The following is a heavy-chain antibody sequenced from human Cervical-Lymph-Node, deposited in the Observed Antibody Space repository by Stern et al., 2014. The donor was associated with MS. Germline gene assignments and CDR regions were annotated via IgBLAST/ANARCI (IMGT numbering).Heavy chain of an antibody. V-gene: IGHV3-30*18. D-gene: IGHD5-18*01. CDR3: TKGGGSTYGTGAFDV. CDR2: ISYDGNKT. J-gene: IGHJ3*01. CDR1: GFIFSNYG. Sequence: VQLLESGGGVVQPGGSLRLSCAASGFIFSNYGMHWVRRAPGRGLEWVALISYDGNKTYYADSVQGRFTIARDNSRNTLHLQMSSLRTDDASLYFCTKGGGSTYGTGAFDVWGQGTVVTVSS.